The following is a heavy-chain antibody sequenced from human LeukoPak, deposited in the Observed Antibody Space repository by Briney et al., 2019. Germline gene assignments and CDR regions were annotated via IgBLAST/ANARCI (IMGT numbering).Heavy chain of an antibody. J-gene: IGHJ3*02. D-gene: IGHD3-10*01. Sequence: SETLSLTCTVSGGSISSSSYYWGWIRQPPGKGLEWIGSIYYSGSTYYNPSLKSRVTISVDTSKNQFSLKLSSVTAADTAMYYCARGFDAFDIWGQGTMVTVSS. CDR2: IYYSGST. V-gene: IGHV4-39*07. CDR3: ARGFDAFDI. CDR1: GGSISSSSYY.